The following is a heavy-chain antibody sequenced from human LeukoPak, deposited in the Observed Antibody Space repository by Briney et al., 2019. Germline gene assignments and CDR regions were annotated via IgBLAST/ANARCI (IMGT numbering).Heavy chain of an antibody. CDR1: GYTFTNYD. D-gene: IGHD1-26*01. J-gene: IGHJ4*02. CDR3: ARVWGAIDY. V-gene: IGHV1-8*01. Sequence: ASVKVSCKTSGYTFTNYDINWVRQATGQGLEWMGWMNPKSGNAGSAQRFQGRVTMTRDTSISTAYMELSSLRSEDTAVYYCARVWGAIDYWGQGTLVTVSS. CDR2: MNPKSGNA.